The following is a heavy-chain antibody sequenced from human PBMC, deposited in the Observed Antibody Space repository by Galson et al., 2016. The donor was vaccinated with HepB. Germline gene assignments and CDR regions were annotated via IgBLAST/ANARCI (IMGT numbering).Heavy chain of an antibody. Sequence: SCKVSGYTLTELSMHWVRQAPGKGLEWMGGFDPEDGETIYAQKFQGRVTMTEDTSTDTAYMELSGLKSEDTAVYYCATRQYYYASSGYDSYYFDDWGQGTLVTVSS. J-gene: IGHJ4*02. D-gene: IGHD3-22*01. CDR2: FDPEDGET. V-gene: IGHV1-24*01. CDR1: GYTLTELS. CDR3: ATRQYYYASSGYDSYYFDD.